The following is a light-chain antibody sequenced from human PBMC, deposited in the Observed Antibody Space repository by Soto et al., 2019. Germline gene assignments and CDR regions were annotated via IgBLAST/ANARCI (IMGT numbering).Light chain of an antibody. V-gene: IGLV2-14*01. Sequence: QSVLTQPASVSGSPGQSITMSCTGSSSDVGTYNYVSWYQHHPGKVPKLLIYEVSRRPSGVSNRFSGSKSGSTASLTISGLQAEDESDYYCSSFTTSRSVVFGGGTKVTVL. CDR2: EVS. CDR3: SSFTTSRSVV. CDR1: SSDVGTYNY. J-gene: IGLJ2*01.